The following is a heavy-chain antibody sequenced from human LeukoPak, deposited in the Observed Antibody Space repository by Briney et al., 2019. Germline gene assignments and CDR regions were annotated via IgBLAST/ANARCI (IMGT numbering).Heavy chain of an antibody. Sequence: GGSLRLSCAASGFTFDDYTMHWVRQAPGKGLEWVSSISSSSSYIYYADSVKGRFTISRDNAKNSLYLQMNSLRAEDTAVYYCAREGNYYDSSGFDYWGQGTLVTVSS. CDR3: AREGNYYDSSGFDY. CDR1: GFTFDDYT. J-gene: IGHJ4*02. V-gene: IGHV3-21*01. D-gene: IGHD3-22*01. CDR2: ISSSSSYI.